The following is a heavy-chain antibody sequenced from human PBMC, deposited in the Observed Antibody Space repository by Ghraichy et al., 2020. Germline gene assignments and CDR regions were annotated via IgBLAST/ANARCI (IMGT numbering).Heavy chain of an antibody. Sequence: LSLTCAASGFTFSSYAMSWVRQAPGKGLEWVSAISGSGGSTYYADSVKGRFTISRDNSKNTLYLQMNSLRAEDTAVYYCAKDFRTPTGTPNNYYFDYWGQGTLVTVSS. J-gene: IGHJ4*02. D-gene: IGHD1-1*01. CDR1: GFTFSSYA. CDR2: ISGSGGST. V-gene: IGHV3-23*01. CDR3: AKDFRTPTGTPNNYYFDY.